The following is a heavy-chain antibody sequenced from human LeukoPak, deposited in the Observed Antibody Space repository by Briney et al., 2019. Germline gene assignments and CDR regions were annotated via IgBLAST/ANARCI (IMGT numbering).Heavy chain of an antibody. Sequence: SQTLSLTCTVSGGAVSSGSYYWSWIPQPPGQGLEWIGYIHYSGSTKYNPSLKSRVTMSVDTAKNEFSLRVTCVTGADTAIYYCTRTNYGDYNWFDPWGQGTLVTVSS. CDR1: GGAVSSGSYY. CDR3: TRTNYGDYNWFDP. J-gene: IGHJ5*02. D-gene: IGHD4-17*01. V-gene: IGHV4-61*01. CDR2: IHYSGST.